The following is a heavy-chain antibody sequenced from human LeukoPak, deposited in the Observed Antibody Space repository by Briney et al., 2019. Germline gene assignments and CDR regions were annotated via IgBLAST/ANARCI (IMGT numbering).Heavy chain of an antibody. Sequence: GGSLRLSCAASGFTFSSYAMNWVRQAPGKGLEWVSAISASGDTTYYADSVKGRFTISRDYSKNALFLQMNSLRAEDTAVYYCAKSRARVLRPPFDYWGEGTLVTVSS. CDR1: GFTFSSYA. V-gene: IGHV3-23*01. CDR2: ISASGDTT. D-gene: IGHD3-10*01. CDR3: AKSRARVLRPPFDY. J-gene: IGHJ4*02.